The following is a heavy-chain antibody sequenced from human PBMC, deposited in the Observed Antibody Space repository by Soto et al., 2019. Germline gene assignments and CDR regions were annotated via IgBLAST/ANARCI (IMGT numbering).Heavy chain of an antibody. CDR2: IWYDGSNK. J-gene: IGHJ4*02. Sequence: QVQLVESGGGVVQPGRSLRLSCAASGFTFSSYGMHWVRQAPGKGLVWVAVIWYDGSNKYYADSVKGRFTISRDNSKNTLYLQMNSLRAEDTAVYYCAREWNAMSSGWYAYWGQGTLVTVSS. D-gene: IGHD6-19*01. CDR3: AREWNAMSSGWYAY. V-gene: IGHV3-33*01. CDR1: GFTFSSYG.